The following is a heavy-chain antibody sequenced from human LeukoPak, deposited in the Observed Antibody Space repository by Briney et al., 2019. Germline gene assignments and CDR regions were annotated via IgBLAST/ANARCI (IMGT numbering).Heavy chain of an antibody. CDR2: IKQDGREK. CDR1: GFTFSNYW. V-gene: IGHV3-7*01. Sequence: GSLRLSCAASGFTFSNYWMSWVRQAPGKGLEWVANIKQDGREKHYVDSVKGRFTISRDNAKNSLFLQMQSLRAEDTAVYYCARDSWDGDLDYWGQGTLVTASS. CDR3: ARDSWDGDLDY. J-gene: IGHJ4*02. D-gene: IGHD6-13*01.